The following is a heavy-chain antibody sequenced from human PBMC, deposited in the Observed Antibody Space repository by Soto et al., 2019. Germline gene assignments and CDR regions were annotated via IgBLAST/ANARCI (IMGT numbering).Heavy chain of an antibody. D-gene: IGHD4-17*01. Sequence: SETLSLTCSVSGGSISSHSRYWGWIRQPPGKGLEWIGCIYYSGSNNYNPSLESRVTISVDTSKNQFSLKLSSVTAADTAVYYCARTMTTNWFDPWGQGTLVTVSS. CDR3: ARTMTTNWFDP. V-gene: IGHV4-61*01. J-gene: IGHJ5*02. CDR2: IYYSGSN. CDR1: GGSISSHSRY.